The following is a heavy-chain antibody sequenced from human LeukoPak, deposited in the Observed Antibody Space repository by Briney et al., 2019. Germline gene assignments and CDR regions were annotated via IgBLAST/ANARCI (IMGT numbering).Heavy chain of an antibody. J-gene: IGHJ6*04. CDR1: GFTFSSCA. CDR3: AKDGATGTWVYYYYGMDV. CDR2: ISGSGGST. Sequence: GGSLRLSCAASGFTFSSCAMSWVRQAPGKGLERVSAISGSGGSTYYADSVKGRFTISRDNSKNTLYLQMNSLRAEDTAVYYCAKDGATGTWVYYYYGMDVWGKGTTVTVSS. D-gene: IGHD1-1*01. V-gene: IGHV3-23*01.